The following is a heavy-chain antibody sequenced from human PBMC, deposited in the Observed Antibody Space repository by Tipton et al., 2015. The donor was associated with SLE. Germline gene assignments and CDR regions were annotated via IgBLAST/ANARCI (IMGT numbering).Heavy chain of an antibody. Sequence: TLSLTCNVSGGSISRYYWSWIRQTAGKGLEWIGRIYISGSTKYNPSIKSRVTMSVDTSKNQFSLKLSSVTAADTAMYYCASEYQYYASSATTVAFDIWGQGTLVTVSS. J-gene: IGHJ3*02. D-gene: IGHD3-22*01. CDR1: GGSISRYY. CDR2: IYISGST. V-gene: IGHV4-4*07. CDR3: ASEYQYYASSATTVAFDI.